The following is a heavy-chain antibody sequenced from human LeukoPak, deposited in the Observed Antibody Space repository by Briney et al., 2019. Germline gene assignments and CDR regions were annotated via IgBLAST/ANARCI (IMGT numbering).Heavy chain of an antibody. V-gene: IGHV3-7*03. CDR2: IKQDGSEK. J-gene: IGHJ4*02. CDR1: GFTFSSYW. CDR3: ARRAGAYSHPYDY. D-gene: IGHD4/OR15-4a*01. Sequence: QPGGSLRLSCAASGFTFSSYWMSWVRQAPGKGLEWEANIKQDGSEKYYVDSVKGRFTISRDNAKNSLYLQMNSLRAEDTAAYYCARRAGAYSHPYDYWGQGTLVTVSS.